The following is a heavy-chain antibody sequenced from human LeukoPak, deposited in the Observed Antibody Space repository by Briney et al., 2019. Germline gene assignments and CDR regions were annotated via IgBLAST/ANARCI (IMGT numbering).Heavy chain of an antibody. CDR2: ISGNSVST. V-gene: IGHV3-23*01. Sequence: GGSLRLSCAASGFTFSSYAMSWVRQAPGKGLEWVSGISGNSVSTYYADSVKGRFTISRDNSKNTLFLQMSSLRAEDTAVYYCARAYSSSWYDFWGQGTLVTVSS. D-gene: IGHD6-13*01. CDR3: ARAYSSSWYDF. J-gene: IGHJ5*01. CDR1: GFTFSSYA.